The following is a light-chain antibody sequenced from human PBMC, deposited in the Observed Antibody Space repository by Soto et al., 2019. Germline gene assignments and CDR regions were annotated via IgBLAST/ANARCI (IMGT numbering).Light chain of an antibody. CDR1: QSVSSY. CDR2: DAS. CDR3: QQYGRSLT. Sequence: KVVTQSPAALCLAPGERATLSRRASQSVSSYLAWYQQKPGQAPRLLIYDASNRATGIPARFSGSGSGTDFTLIISSLEPEDFAVYYCQQYGRSLTFGGGTKVDIK. J-gene: IGKJ4*01. V-gene: IGKV3-11*01.